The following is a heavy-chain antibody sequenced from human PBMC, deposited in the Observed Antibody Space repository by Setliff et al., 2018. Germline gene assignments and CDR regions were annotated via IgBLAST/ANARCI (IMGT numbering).Heavy chain of an antibody. V-gene: IGHV1-8*02. D-gene: IGHD1-26*01. J-gene: IGHJ5*02. Sequence: ASVKVSCKASGYTFSNYDINWVRQATGQGPEWMGWMNPNSGNTGYAQKFQGRVSMTRNTSISTAYMELSNLRSEDTAVYFCARRYSGTSRGAFDPWGPGTLVTVSS. CDR3: ARRYSGTSRGAFDP. CDR1: GYTFSNYD. CDR2: MNPNSGNT.